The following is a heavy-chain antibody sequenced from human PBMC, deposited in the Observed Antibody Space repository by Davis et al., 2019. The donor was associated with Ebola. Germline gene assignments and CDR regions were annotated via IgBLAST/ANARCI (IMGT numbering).Heavy chain of an antibody. V-gene: IGHV3-30*18. Sequence: PGGSLRLSCAASGFTFSSYGMHWVRQAPGKGLEWVAVISYDGSNKYYADSVKGRFTISRDNSKNTLYLQMNSLRAEDTAVYYCAKDGEAVAGGLDYWGQGTLVTVSS. D-gene: IGHD6-19*01. CDR1: GFTFSSYG. CDR2: ISYDGSNK. J-gene: IGHJ4*02. CDR3: AKDGEAVAGGLDY.